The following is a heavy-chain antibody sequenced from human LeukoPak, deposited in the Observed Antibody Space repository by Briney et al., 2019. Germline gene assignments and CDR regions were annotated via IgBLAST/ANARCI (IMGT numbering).Heavy chain of an antibody. CDR1: GCSISSSNYY. CDR2: IYYTGST. CDR3: ARHMFTFSGSYYYFND. J-gene: IGHJ4*02. Sequence: SETLSLTCTVSGCSISSSNYYWGWIRQPPGKGLEWIGSIYYTGSTHYNPSLKSRVTISVYTSKNQFSLKLTYVTAADTAVFYCARHMFTFSGSYYYFNDWGQGTLVTVSS. D-gene: IGHD1-26*01. V-gene: IGHV4-39*01.